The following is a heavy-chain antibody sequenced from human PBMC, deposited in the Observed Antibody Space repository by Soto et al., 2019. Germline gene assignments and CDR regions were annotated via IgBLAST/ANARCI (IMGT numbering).Heavy chain of an antibody. CDR3: AREYRMSAGPMDPYYYYGMDV. Sequence: SVKVSCKASGGTFSSYAISWVRQAPGQGLEWMGGIIPIFGTANYAQKFQGRVTITADESTSTAYMELSSLRSEDTAVYYCAREYRMSAGPMDPYYYYGMDVWGQGTTVTVSS. CDR2: IIPIFGTA. D-gene: IGHD1-26*01. V-gene: IGHV1-69*13. J-gene: IGHJ6*02. CDR1: GGTFSSYA.